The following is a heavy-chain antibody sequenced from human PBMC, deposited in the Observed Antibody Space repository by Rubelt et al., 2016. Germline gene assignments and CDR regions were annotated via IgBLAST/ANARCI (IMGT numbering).Heavy chain of an antibody. CDR3: ARDPLPVRGVIMTPTH. V-gene: IGHV1-2*02. D-gene: IGHD3-10*01. J-gene: IGHJ4*02. CDR2: INPNSGGT. CDR1: GYTFTGYY. Sequence: QVQLVQSGAEVKKPGASVKVSCKASGYTFTGYYMHWVRQAPGQGLEWMGWINPNSGGTNYAQKFKGRVTMTRDTSTSTAYMGLRSLRSDETAVYYCARDPLPVRGVIMTPTHWGQGTLVTVSS.